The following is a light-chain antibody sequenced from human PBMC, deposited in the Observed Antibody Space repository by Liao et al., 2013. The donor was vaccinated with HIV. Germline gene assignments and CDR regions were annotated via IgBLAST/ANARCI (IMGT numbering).Light chain of an antibody. J-gene: IGLJ1*01. CDR2: YNN. CDR1: NIGSQR. CDR3: QVWDTSSEQYV. V-gene: IGLV3-21*04. Sequence: SYELTQPPSVSVAPGKTARITCGGNNIGSQRVHWYQQQPGQAPVVVIFYNNDRPSGIPERFSGSNSGNTATLTISRVEAGDEADYYCQVWDTSSEQYVFGTGTKVTVV.